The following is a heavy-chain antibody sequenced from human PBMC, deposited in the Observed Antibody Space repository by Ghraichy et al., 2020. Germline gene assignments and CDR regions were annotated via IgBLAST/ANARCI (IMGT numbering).Heavy chain of an antibody. D-gene: IGHD5-12*01. CDR3: ARGFSGYDFGYFDY. CDR1: VGSINSVHL. V-gene: IGHV4-4*02. J-gene: IGHJ4*02. CDR2: VYRSGRT. Sequence: SETLSLTCAVSVGSINSVHLWSWVRQSPGKGLEWIGEVYRSGRTNYNPSLKSRVTISVDESQNQFSLRLTSVTAADTAVYHCARGFSGYDFGYFDYWGQGALVTVSS.